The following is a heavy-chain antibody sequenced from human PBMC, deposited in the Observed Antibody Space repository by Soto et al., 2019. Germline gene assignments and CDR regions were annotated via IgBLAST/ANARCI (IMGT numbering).Heavy chain of an antibody. CDR1: GLTFSSYQ. CDR3: ARVAPYYYGSGSYYFDY. V-gene: IGHV3-7*01. Sequence: PGGSLRLSCAASGLTFSSYQMNWVRQAPGKGLEWVANIKQGGSEKYYVDSVKGRFTISRDNAKNSLYLQMNSLRAEDTAVYYCARVAPYYYGSGSYYFDYWGQGTLVTVSS. D-gene: IGHD3-10*01. CDR2: IKQGGSEK. J-gene: IGHJ4*02.